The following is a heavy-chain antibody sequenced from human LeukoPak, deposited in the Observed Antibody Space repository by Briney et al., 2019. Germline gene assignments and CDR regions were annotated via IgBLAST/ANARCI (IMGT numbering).Heavy chain of an antibody. CDR2: IWYDGSNK. CDR1: GFTFSSFG. CDR3: ARAYCSSSSCYEDFDY. D-gene: IGHD2-2*01. V-gene: IGHV3-33*01. Sequence: GGSLRLPCAASGFTFSSFGMHWVRQAPGKGLEWVAVIWYDGSNKYYADSVKGRFTISRDNSKNTVYLQMNSLRAEDTAVYYCARAYCSSSSCYEDFDYWGQGSLVTVSS. J-gene: IGHJ4*02.